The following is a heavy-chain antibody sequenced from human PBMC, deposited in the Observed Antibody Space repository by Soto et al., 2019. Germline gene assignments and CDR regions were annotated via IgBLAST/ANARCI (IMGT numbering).Heavy chain of an antibody. J-gene: IGHJ4*02. CDR3: ARLSSSWYPTLLYFDY. V-gene: IGHV2-26*01. CDR1: GFSLSNARMG. Sequence: QVTLKESGPVLVKPTETLTLTCTVSGFSLSNARMGVSWIRQPPGKALEWLAHIFSNDEKSYSTSLKRRLTTTKNTSKSQGVLTMTNMDPVDTATYHCARLSSSWYPTLLYFDYWGQGTLVTVSS. CDR2: IFSNDEK. D-gene: IGHD6-13*01.